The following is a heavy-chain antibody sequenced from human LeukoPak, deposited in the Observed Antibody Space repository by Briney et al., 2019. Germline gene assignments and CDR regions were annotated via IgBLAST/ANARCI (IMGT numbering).Heavy chain of an antibody. D-gene: IGHD2-15*01. CDR3: ARQSVRCSGGSCYWTFDY. J-gene: IGHJ4*02. V-gene: IGHV5-51*01. CDR2: IYPGDTDT. CDR1: GYSLTSYR. Sequence: GESLKISCKGSGYSLTSYRIGWVRQMPGKGLEWMGIIYPGDTDTRYSPSFQGQVTISADKSISTAYLQWSSLKASDTAMYYCARQSVRCSGGSCYWTFDYWGQGTLVTVSS.